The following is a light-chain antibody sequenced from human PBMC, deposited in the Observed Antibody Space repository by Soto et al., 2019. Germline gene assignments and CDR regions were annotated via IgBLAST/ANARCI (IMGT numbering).Light chain of an antibody. CDR1: QGVVFSSNNKNY. Sequence: DIVMTQSPYSLASSRGELATIHCKSSQGVVFSSNNKNYLAWYQQKPGQAPRLLIYGAYSRATGITDRFSGSGSGTDFTITISRLEPEDFAVYYCQQYGSSPWTVGPVTKVEIK. CDR2: GAY. CDR3: QQYGSSPWT. J-gene: IGKJ1*01. V-gene: IGKV3-20*01.